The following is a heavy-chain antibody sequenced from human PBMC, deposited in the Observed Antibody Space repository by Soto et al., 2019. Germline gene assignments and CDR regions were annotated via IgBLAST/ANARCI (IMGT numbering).Heavy chain of an antibody. J-gene: IGHJ4*02. CDR1: GLTFSGYG. D-gene: IGHD2-2*01. V-gene: IGHV3-33*01. Sequence: VQLVESGGGLVQPGRSLRISCEASGLTFSGYGMHWVRQAPGKGLEWVAVIWYDGSKKYYADSVKGRFTISRDNSKNTLYLQMNSLRAEDTAVYYCARGDCSGTSCYAFDYWGQGTLVTVSS. CDR3: ARGDCSGTSCYAFDY. CDR2: IWYDGSKK.